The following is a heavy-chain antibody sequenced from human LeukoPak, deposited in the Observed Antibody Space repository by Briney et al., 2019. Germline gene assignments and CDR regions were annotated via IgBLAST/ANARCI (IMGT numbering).Heavy chain of an antibody. CDR2: IKQDGSEK. D-gene: IGHD6-19*01. J-gene: IGHJ4*02. V-gene: IGHV3-7*03. CDR3: ARVRGSGWFSYFDY. Sequence: GGSLRLSCAASGFTFSSYWMSWVRQAPGKGLEWVANIKQDGSEKYYVDSVKGRFTISRDNAKNSLYLQMNSLRAEDTAVHYCARVRGSGWFSYFDYWGQGTLVTVSS. CDR1: GFTFSSYW.